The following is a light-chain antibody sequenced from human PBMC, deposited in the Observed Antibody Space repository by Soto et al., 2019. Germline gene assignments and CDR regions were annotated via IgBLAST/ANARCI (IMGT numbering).Light chain of an antibody. J-gene: IGLJ1*01. V-gene: IGLV2-23*01. CDR3: CSSAPKSTYV. CDR1: SSDVGAYNS. CDR2: KGT. Sequence: QSALAQPASVSGSPGQSITISCTGTSSDVGAYNSVSWYQQHPHKAPQVIIYKGTQRPSGISNRFSGSTSGTVASLTISGLQADDEADYFCCSSAPKSTYVFGTGTKLTVL.